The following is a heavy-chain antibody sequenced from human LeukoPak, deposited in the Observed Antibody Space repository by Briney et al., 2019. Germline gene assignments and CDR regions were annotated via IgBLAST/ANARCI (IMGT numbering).Heavy chain of an antibody. CDR2: ISYDGSNK. Sequence: PGGSLRLSCAASGFTFSTYGMHWVRQAPGKGLEWVAVISYDGSNKYYADSVKGRFTISRDNSKNTLYLQMNSLRAEDTAVYYCASNRLSGYDPSPFDYWGQGTLVTVSS. CDR1: GFTFSTYG. V-gene: IGHV3-30*03. J-gene: IGHJ4*02. CDR3: ASNRLSGYDPSPFDY. D-gene: IGHD3-16*01.